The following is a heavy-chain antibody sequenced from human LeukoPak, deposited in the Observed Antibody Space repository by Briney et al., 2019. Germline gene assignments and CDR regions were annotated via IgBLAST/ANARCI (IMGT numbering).Heavy chain of an antibody. V-gene: IGHV3-33*06. Sequence: GGSLRLFCTASGFNFRKYGMNGVGQARGKGREGVAGIWYDGRNKDYVDSVKGGLTISRDNSKNTLYLEMNSLTVEHTAVYYCAKGRGGSSNWGSDYWGQGTQVTVSS. J-gene: IGHJ4*02. CDR2: IWYDGRNK. CDR3: AKGRGGSSNWGSDY. CDR1: GFNFRKYG. D-gene: IGHD7-27*01.